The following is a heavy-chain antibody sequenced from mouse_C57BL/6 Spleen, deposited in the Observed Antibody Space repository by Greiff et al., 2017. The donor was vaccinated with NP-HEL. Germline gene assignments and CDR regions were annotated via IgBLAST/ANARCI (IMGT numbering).Heavy chain of an antibody. D-gene: IGHD2-5*01. CDR3: TRGYYSNYVGYFDV. V-gene: IGHV14-4*01. J-gene: IGHJ1*03. Sequence: EVKLQESGAELVRPGASVKLSCTASGFNIKDDYMHWVKQRPEQGLEWIGWIDPENGDTEYASKFQGKATITADTSSNTAYLQLSSLTSEDTAVYYCTRGYYSNYVGYFDVWGTGTTVTVSS. CDR1: GFNIKDDY. CDR2: IDPENGDT.